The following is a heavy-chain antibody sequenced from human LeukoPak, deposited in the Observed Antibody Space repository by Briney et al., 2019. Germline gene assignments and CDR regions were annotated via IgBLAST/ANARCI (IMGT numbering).Heavy chain of an antibody. CDR3: ASGPPFLKYFEY. CDR1: GFTFSSYA. CDR2: ISGSGTNT. V-gene: IGHV3-23*01. J-gene: IGHJ4*02. D-gene: IGHD3-3*01. Sequence: PGGSLRLSCAASGFTFSSYAMSWVRQAPGKGLEWVSAISGSGTNTYYADSVKGRFTISRDNSKNTLYLQMNSLRAEDTALYYCASGPPFLKYFEYWGQGTLVTVSS.